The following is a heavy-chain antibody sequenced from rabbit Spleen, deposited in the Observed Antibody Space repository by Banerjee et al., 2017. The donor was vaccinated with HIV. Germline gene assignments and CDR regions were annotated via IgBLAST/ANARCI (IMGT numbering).Heavy chain of an antibody. Sequence: QEQLVESGGGLVQPGASLTLTCTASGFSFSDNYDMCWVRQAPGKGLEWIGCVYTGNGKTCYASWGKDGFSISKTSSTVDLKMTSLTVADTATYFCARASGGGHYIDVLFNLWGPGTLVTVS. D-gene: IGHD1-1*01. CDR2: VYTGNGKT. CDR3: ARASGGGHYIDVLFNL. CDR1: GFSFSDNYD. J-gene: IGHJ4*01. V-gene: IGHV1S45*01.